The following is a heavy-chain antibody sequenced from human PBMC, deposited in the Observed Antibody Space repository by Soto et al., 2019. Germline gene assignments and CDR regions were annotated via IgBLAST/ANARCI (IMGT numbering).Heavy chain of an antibody. V-gene: IGHV4-59*08. D-gene: IGHD5-18*01. CDR3: ARFYRYSDGYRAYPPYSTDG. CDR2: IYYSGST. Sequence: SETLSLTCTVSGGSISSYYWSWIRQPPGKGLEWIGYIYYSGSTNYNPSLKSRVTISVDTSKNQFSLKLSSVTAADTAVYYCARFYRYSDGYRAYPPYSTDGRGTGPTVTLSS. J-gene: IGHJ6*03. CDR1: GGSISSYY.